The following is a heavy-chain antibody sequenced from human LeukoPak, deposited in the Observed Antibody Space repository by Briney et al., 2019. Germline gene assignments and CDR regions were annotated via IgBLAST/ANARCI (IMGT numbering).Heavy chain of an antibody. V-gene: IGHV3-9*01. CDR3: AKDLSSWYSGAFDI. D-gene: IGHD6-13*01. J-gene: IGHJ3*02. Sequence: GGSLRLSCAASGFTFDDYAMHWVRQAPGKGLEWVSGISWNSGSIGYADSVKGRFTISRDNAKNSLYLQMNSLRAEDTALYYCAKDLSSWYSGAFDIWGQGTMVTVSS. CDR1: GFTFDDYA. CDR2: ISWNSGSI.